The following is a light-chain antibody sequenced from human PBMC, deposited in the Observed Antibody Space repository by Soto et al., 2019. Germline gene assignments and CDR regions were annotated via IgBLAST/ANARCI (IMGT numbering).Light chain of an antibody. V-gene: IGKV1-5*03. Sequence: DIQMTQSPSTLSASVGDRVTITCRTSQSISSWLAWYQQKPGKAPKLLIHQASSLESGVPSRFSGSGSGTEFTLTISSLQPDDFATYYCQQYNSYSWTFGQGT. J-gene: IGKJ1*01. CDR3: QQYNSYSWT. CDR1: QSISSW. CDR2: QAS.